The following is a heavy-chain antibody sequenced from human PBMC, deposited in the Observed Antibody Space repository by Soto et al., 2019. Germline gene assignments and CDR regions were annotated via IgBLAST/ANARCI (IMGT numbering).Heavy chain of an antibody. Sequence: ASVKVSCKASGYTFTSYCISWVRQAPGQGLEWMGWISAYNGNTNYAQKLQGRVTMTTDTSTSTAYMELRSLRSDDTAVYYCARVWFYGDRSHPPEGLGAYLFEHWGQGTLVTVSS. CDR1: GYTFTSYC. D-gene: IGHD4-17*01. J-gene: IGHJ4*02. CDR3: ARVWFYGDRSHPPEGLGAYLFEH. V-gene: IGHV1-18*01. CDR2: ISAYNGNT.